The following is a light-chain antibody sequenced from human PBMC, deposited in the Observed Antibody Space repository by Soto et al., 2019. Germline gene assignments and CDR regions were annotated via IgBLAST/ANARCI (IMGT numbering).Light chain of an antibody. CDR2: GAS. CDR1: QSGSSN. V-gene: IGKV3-15*01. Sequence: EIVMTQSPATLSVSPGERATLSCRASQSGSSNLAWYQQKPGQAPRLLIYGASTRATGIPARLSGSGSGTEITLTITSLPAEDFAVYYCQPYNNWPPLTFGGGTKVEIK. CDR3: QPYNNWPPLT. J-gene: IGKJ4*01.